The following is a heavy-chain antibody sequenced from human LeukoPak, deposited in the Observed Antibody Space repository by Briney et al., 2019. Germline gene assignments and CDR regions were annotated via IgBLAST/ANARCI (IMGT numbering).Heavy chain of an antibody. V-gene: IGHV4-59*01. D-gene: IGHD2-2*02. CDR3: ARVRDIVVVPAAIGAFDI. CDR2: IYYSGST. CDR1: GGSISSYY. J-gene: IGHJ3*02. Sequence: SETLSLTCTVSGGSISSYYWSWIRQPPGKGLEWIRYIYYSGSTNYNPSLKSRVTISVDTSKNQFSLKLSSVTAADTAVYYCARVRDIVVVPAAIGAFDIWGQGTMVTVSS.